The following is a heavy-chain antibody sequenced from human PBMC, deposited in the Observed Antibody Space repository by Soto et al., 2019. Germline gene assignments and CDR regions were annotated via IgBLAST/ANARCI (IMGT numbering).Heavy chain of an antibody. V-gene: IGHV1-69*12. J-gene: IGHJ6*02. CDR1: GGTFSSYA. D-gene: IGHD1-26*01. Sequence: QVQLVQSGAEVKKPGSSVKVSCKASGGTFSSYAISWVRQAPGQGLEWMGGIIPIFGTANYAQKFQGRVTITAAESTRTAYMELSSLRSEDTAVYYCTSDLATMSRSYRPPYYYYGTDVWGQGTTVTVSS. CDR3: TSDLATMSRSYRPPYYYYGTDV. CDR2: IIPIFGTA.